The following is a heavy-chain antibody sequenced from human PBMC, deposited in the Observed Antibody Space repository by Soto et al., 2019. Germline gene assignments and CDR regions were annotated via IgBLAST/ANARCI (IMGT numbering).Heavy chain of an antibody. J-gene: IGHJ4*02. CDR3: ATWCRFCSSSNSLY. V-gene: IGHV3-48*01. CDR2: ITTCDSPI. CDR1: GFTFSTYA. Sequence: EVQLVESGGALVQPGGSLRLSCAASGFTFSTYAMNWVRQAPGKGLGWVSYITTCDSPIYYADSVKGRFTISRDNAKNQLYREMIILRAEDTAVYYLATWCRFCSSSNSLYWGRGTLVTVSS. D-gene: IGHD2-2*01.